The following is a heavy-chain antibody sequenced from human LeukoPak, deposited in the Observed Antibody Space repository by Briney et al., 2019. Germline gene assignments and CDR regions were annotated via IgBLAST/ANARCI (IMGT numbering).Heavy chain of an antibody. D-gene: IGHD4-11*01. V-gene: IGHV3-21*01. Sequence: PGGSLRLSCAASGFTFSSYSMNWVRQAPGKGLEWVSSISSSSSYIYYADSVTGRFTISRDNAKNSLYLQMNSLRAEDTAVYYCARDRVTRPSDAFDIWGQGTMVTVSS. CDR3: ARDRVTRPSDAFDI. J-gene: IGHJ3*02. CDR1: GFTFSSYS. CDR2: ISSSSSYI.